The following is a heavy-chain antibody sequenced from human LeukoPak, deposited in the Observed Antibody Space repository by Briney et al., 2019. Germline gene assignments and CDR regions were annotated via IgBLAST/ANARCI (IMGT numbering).Heavy chain of an antibody. D-gene: IGHD1-26*01. CDR2: IYYSGST. J-gene: IGHJ4*02. CDR3: ARDPNSGYLDY. V-gene: IGHV4-59*01. CDR1: GGSISSYY. Sequence: SETLSLTCTVSGGSISSYYWSWIRQPLGKELEWIGCIYYSGSTNYNPSLKSRVTISVDTSKNQFSLKLSSVTAADTAVYYCARDPNSGYLDYWGQGTLVTVSS.